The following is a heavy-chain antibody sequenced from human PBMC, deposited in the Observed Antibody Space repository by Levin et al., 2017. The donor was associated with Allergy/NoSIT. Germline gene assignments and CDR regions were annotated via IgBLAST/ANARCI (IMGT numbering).Heavy chain of an antibody. CDR1: GGSISSYY. CDR3: ARVYYDSSGYYPHAFDI. CDR2: IYYSGST. J-gene: IGHJ3*02. Sequence: SCTVSGGSISSYYWSWIRQPPGKGLEWIGYIYYSGSTNYNPSLKSRVTISVDTSKNQFSLKLSSVTAADTAVYYCARVYYDSSGYYPHAFDIWGQGTMVTVSS. V-gene: IGHV4-59*01. D-gene: IGHD3-22*01.